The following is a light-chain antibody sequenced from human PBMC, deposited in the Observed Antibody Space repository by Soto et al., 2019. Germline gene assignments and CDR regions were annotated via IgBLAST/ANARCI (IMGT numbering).Light chain of an antibody. J-gene: IGKJ1*01. CDR1: QNVGSAY. Sequence: EIVLTQSPATLSLSPGERAALSCRASQNVGSAYLAWYQQKSGQAPSLLIYGTSGRAAGVPDRFSGSVSGTDFTLTIIRVDPEDFAVYYWQHYGTSPWTFGQGTKVEIK. V-gene: IGKV3-20*01. CDR3: QHYGTSPWT. CDR2: GTS.